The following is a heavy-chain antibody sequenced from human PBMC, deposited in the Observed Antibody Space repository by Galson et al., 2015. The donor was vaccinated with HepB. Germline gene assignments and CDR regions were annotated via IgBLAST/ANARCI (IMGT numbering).Heavy chain of an antibody. CDR1: GFTFRRLG. CDR3: ARGTTSIDY. D-gene: IGHD1-1*01. V-gene: IGHV3-23*01. J-gene: IGHJ4*02. CDR2: ISMSGGST. Sequence: SLRLSCATSGFTFRRLGMTWVRQAAGKGLECVAAISMSGGSTDYADSVKGRFTISRANSNNMLYLQMNNLRVEDTAVYYCARGTTSIDYWGQGTQVSVSS.